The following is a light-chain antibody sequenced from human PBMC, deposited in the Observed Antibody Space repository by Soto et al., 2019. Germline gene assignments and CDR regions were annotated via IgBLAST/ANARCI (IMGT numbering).Light chain of an antibody. V-gene: IGKV3-20*01. CDR3: PEYCSLPYA. Sequence: IALTQSPGTLSLSPGERATLSCRASQRVSSNYVAWYQHKPGQAPRLLIRGASIRATGIRDRFSGSGSGRDLSLTISRLEPEEFAVYYGPEYCSLPYAFGQGTKLQIK. J-gene: IGKJ2*01. CDR2: GAS. CDR1: QRVSSNY.